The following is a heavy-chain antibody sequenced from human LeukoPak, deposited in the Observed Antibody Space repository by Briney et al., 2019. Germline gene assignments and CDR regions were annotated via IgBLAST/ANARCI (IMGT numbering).Heavy chain of an antibody. Sequence: GGSLRLSCAASGFTFSDYYMSWIRQAPGKGLEWVSVIYSGDRTYYADSVKGRFTIFRDSSKNTLYLQMNSLRAEDTAVYYCARDVRYCSGGSCDYWGQGTLVTVSS. CDR2: IYSGDRT. D-gene: IGHD2-15*01. CDR3: ARDVRYCSGGSCDY. CDR1: GFTFSDYY. J-gene: IGHJ4*02. V-gene: IGHV3-66*01.